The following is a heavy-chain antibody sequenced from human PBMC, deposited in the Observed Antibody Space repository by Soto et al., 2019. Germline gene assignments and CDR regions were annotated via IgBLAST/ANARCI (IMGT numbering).Heavy chain of an antibody. V-gene: IGHV3-15*01. D-gene: IGHD3-10*01. CDR1: GFTFSNAW. J-gene: IGHJ5*02. CDR3: TTDHYYYVSGSPTRFDP. Sequence: GGSLRLSCAASGFTFSNAWMSWVRQAPGKGLEWVGRIKSKTDGGTTDYAAPVKGRFTISRDDSKNTLYLQTNSLKTEDTAVYYCTTDHYYYVSGSPTRFDPWGQGTLVTVSS. CDR2: IKSKTDGGTT.